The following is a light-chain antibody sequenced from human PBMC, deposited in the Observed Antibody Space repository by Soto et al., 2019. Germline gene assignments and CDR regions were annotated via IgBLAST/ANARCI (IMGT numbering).Light chain of an antibody. V-gene: IGLV2-14*03. CDR2: AVS. Sequence: QSALTQPASVSGSPGQSITISGSGTSSDIGSYDHVAWYQQFPGKSPKLIIYAVSDRPSGVSDRFSGSKSGISAYLTIAGLQTEDEANYYCISYTDRQSYLFGTGTKVTVL. J-gene: IGLJ1*01. CDR1: SSDIGSYDH. CDR3: ISYTDRQSYL.